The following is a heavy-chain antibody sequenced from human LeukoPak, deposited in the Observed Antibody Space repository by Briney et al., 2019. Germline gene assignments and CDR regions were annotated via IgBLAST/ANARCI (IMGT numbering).Heavy chain of an antibody. CDR3: ARAEYGSGSYYTSHFDY. V-gene: IGHV3-33*01. J-gene: IGHJ4*02. Sequence: GGSLRLSCAASGFTFSSYGMHWVRQAPGKGLEWVAVIWYDGSNKYYADSVKGRFTIPRDNSKNTLYLQMNSLRAEDTAVYYCARAEYGSGSYYTSHFDYWGQGTLVTVSS. CDR2: IWYDGSNK. CDR1: GFTFSSYG. D-gene: IGHD3-10*01.